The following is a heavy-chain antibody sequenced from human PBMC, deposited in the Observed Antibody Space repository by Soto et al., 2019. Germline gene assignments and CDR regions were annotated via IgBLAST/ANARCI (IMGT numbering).Heavy chain of an antibody. D-gene: IGHD1-26*01. CDR3: AKDWDRDYFQH. J-gene: IGHJ1*01. CDR2: ISATGGGT. CDR1: GFKFSNYA. V-gene: IGHV3-23*01. Sequence: GGSLRLSCAASGFKFSNYAMSWVRQAPGKGLEWVSLISATGGGTYYADSVKGRFTISRDNSHNTLYLQVHSLTAEDTAVYYCAKDWDRDYFQHWGQGTLVTSPQ.